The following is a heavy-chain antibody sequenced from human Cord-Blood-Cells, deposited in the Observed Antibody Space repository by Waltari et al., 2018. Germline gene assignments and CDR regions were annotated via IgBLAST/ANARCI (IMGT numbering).Heavy chain of an antibody. V-gene: IGHV1-2*02. CDR3: AREAADIVLMVYPNWFDP. D-gene: IGHD2-8*01. CDR2: INPNSGGT. CDR1: GYTFTGYY. Sequence: QVQLVQSGAEVKKPGASVKVSCKASGYTFTGYYMHWVRQAPGQGLEWMGWINPNSGGTNYAQKFQGRVTMTRDTSISTAYMELSRLRSDDTAVYYCAREAADIVLMVYPNWFDPWGQGTLVTVSS. J-gene: IGHJ5*02.